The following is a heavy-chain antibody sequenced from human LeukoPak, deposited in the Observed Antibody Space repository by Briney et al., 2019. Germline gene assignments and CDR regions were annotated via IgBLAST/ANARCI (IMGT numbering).Heavy chain of an antibody. Sequence: ASVKVSCKASGYTFTSYYIHWVRQAPGQGLEWMGIINPSGGSTSYAQKFQGRVTMTRDTSTSTVYMELSSLRSEDTAVYYCARDVPSLYGMDVWGQGTTVTVSS. V-gene: IGHV1-46*01. CDR2: INPSGGST. CDR3: ARDVPSLYGMDV. J-gene: IGHJ6*02. CDR1: GYTFTSYY.